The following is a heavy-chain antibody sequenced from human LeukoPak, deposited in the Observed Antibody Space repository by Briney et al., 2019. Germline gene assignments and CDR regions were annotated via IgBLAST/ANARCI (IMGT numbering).Heavy chain of an antibody. J-gene: IGHJ3*02. CDR2: ISSNGGST. V-gene: IGHV3-64*01. CDR1: GFTFSSYA. D-gene: IGHD4-23*01. Sequence: GGSLRLSCAASGFTFSSYAMHWVRQAPGKGLEYVSAISSNGGSTYYANSVKGRFTISGDNSKNTLYLQMGSLRAEDMAVYYCARDAYGGKARDAFDIWGQGTMVTVSS. CDR3: ARDAYGGKARDAFDI.